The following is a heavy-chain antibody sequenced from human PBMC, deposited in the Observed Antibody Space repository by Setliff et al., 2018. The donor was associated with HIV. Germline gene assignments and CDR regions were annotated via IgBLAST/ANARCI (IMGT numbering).Heavy chain of an antibody. J-gene: IGHJ4*02. CDR3: ARGKGGLVGPAEFDY. D-gene: IGHD1-26*01. V-gene: IGHV4-34*01. Sequence: PSETLSLTCAVYGGSFSGYHWNWIRQFPGKGLEWIGEINHTGNTQHNPSLKSRVTMSEETSKNQFSLKLKSVTAADTAIYFGARGKGGLVGPAEFDYWGPGTLVTVSS. CDR2: INHTGNT. CDR1: GGSFSGYH.